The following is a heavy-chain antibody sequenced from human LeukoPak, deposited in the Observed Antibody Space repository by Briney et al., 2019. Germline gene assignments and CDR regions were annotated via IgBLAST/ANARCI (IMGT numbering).Heavy chain of an antibody. V-gene: IGHV3-53*01. CDR2: IYSGGST. J-gene: IGHJ4*02. D-gene: IGHD5-12*01. CDR3: ARVAGYDYGFFDY. CDR1: GFTVSSNY. Sequence: TGGSLRLSCAASGFTVSSNYMSWVRQAPGKGLEWVSVIYSGGSTYYADSVKGRFTISRDNSKNTLYLQMNSLRAEDTAVYYCARVAGYDYGFFDYWGQRTLVTVSS.